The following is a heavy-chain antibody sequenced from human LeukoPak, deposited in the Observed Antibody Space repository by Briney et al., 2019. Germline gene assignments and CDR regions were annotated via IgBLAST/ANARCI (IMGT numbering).Heavy chain of an antibody. CDR1: GYTFTSYG. V-gene: IGHV1-18*04. CDR3: ARVAPPNDYGDYWGYFDY. CDR2: ISAYNGNT. J-gene: IGHJ4*02. Sequence: ASVKVSCKASGYTFTSYGISWVRQAPGQGLEWMGWISAYNGNTNYAQKLQGRVTMTTDTPTSTAYMELRSLRSDDTAVYYCARVAPPNDYGDYWGYFDYWGQGTLVTVSS. D-gene: IGHD4-17*01.